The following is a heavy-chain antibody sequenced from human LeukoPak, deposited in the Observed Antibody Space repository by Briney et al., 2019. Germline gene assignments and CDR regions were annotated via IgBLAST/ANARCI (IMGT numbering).Heavy chain of an antibody. CDR1: GFTFSTYD. CDR3: VRGGAPGHWYFDL. V-gene: IGHV3-13*01. Sequence: PGGSLRLSCAASGFTFSTYDMHWVRQSTRKGLEWVSAIGTAGDTYYPDSMKGRFTISRANAKNSLYLQMNSLRAGDTAVYYYVRGGAPGHWYFDLWGRGTLVAVSS. CDR2: IGTAGDT. J-gene: IGHJ2*01.